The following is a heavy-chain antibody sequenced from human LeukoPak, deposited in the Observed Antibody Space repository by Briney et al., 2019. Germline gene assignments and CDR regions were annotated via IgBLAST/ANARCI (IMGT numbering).Heavy chain of an antibody. D-gene: IGHD5-18*01. J-gene: IGHJ5*02. CDR3: ANMGYSYAPGLFDP. V-gene: IGHV4-39*07. Sequence: PSETLSLTCTVSGDSISSSSYYWGWIRQAPGKGLEWIGTIFYSGSTYYNPSLKSRVTISVDTSKNQFSLKLSSVTAADTAVYYCANMGYSYAPGLFDPWGQGTLVTVSS. CDR2: IFYSGST. CDR1: GDSISSSSYY.